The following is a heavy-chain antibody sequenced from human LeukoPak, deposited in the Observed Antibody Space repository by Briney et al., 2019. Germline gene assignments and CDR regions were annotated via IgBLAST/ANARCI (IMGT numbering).Heavy chain of an antibody. CDR3: ARDRPDYGDDRNYFDY. CDR2: IIPIFGTA. CDR1: GGTFSSYA. V-gene: IGHV1-69*01. D-gene: IGHD4-17*01. J-gene: IGHJ4*02. Sequence: SVKVSCKASGGTFSSYAISWVRQAPGPGREGMGGIIPIFGTANYAQKFQGRVTITADESTSTAYMELSSLRSEDTAVYYCARDRPDYGDDRNYFDYWGQGTLVTVSS.